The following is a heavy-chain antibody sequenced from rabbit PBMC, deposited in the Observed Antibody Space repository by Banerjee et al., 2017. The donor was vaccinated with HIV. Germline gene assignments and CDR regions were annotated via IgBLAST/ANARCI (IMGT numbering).Heavy chain of an antibody. CDR1: GFDFSSYY. V-gene: IGHV1S7*01. D-gene: IGHD7-1*01. CDR3: ARDYYAGYSGYGQNL. CDR2: IYGGSGST. J-gene: IGHJ4*01. Sequence: QLKETGGGLVQPGGSLTLSCKASGFDFSSYYMSWVRQAPGKGLEWIGIIYGGSGSTDYASWVNGRFTISSDNAQNTVDLQMNSLTAVDRATYFCARDYYAGYSGYGQNLWGQGTLVTVS.